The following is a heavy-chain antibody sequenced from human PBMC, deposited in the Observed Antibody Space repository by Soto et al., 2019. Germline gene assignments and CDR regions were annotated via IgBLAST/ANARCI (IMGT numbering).Heavy chain of an antibody. CDR2: MSGSGGGT. CDR1: GFSFTNYA. J-gene: IGHJ6*02. D-gene: IGHD2-2*01. CDR3: AGAYCSGNTCYGLYGMDV. V-gene: IGHV3-23*01. Sequence: GGSLRLSCAASGFSFTNYAMHWVRQASGKGLEWVSSMSGSGGGTYYADSVKGRFTISRDNSKNTLFLQMNSLRAEDTALYYCAGAYCSGNTCYGLYGMDVWGQGTTVIVSS.